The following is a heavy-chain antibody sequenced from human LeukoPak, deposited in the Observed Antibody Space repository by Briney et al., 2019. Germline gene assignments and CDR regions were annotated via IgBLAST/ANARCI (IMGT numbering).Heavy chain of an antibody. CDR1: GYTFTSYS. D-gene: IGHD7-27*01. CDR3: ARETGAGGAFDI. Sequence: ASVKVSCKASGYTFTSYSIHWVRQAPGQGLEWMGIINPSGGSTSYTQNFQGRVTMTRDTSTSTVYMELSSLRSEDTGVFYCARETGAGGAFDIWGQGTMVTVSS. CDR2: INPSGGST. J-gene: IGHJ3*02. V-gene: IGHV1-46*01.